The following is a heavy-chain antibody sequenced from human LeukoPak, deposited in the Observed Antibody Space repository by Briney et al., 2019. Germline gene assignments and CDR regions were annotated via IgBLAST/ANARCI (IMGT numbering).Heavy chain of an antibody. J-gene: IGHJ4*02. CDR3: GRGPFLVRGVIGGFDFDY. CDR1: GYTFNTYG. V-gene: IGHV1-18*01. Sequence: ASVKVSCKASGYTFNTYGISWVRQAPGQGLEWMGWINAYNGNTNYEQKLQGRVTMTKDTSTSTTYMELRSLRSEDTAVYYCGRGPFLVRGVIGGFDFDYWGQGSLVTVSS. D-gene: IGHD3-10*01. CDR2: INAYNGNT.